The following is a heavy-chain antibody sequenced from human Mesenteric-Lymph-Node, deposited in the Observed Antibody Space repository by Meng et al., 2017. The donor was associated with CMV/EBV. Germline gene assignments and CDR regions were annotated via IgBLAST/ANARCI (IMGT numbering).Heavy chain of an antibody. V-gene: IGHV3-20*04. D-gene: IGHD3/OR15-3a*01. Sequence: GESLKISCAASGFNFDDYDMSWVRQTPGGRLEWVSRISWDGASTGYADSVKGRFTISRDNARNSLYLQMNSLRAEDTAMYYCARALFWTGAFDYWGQGTLVTVSS. CDR2: ISWDGAST. J-gene: IGHJ4*02. CDR1: GFNFDDYD. CDR3: ARALFWTGAFDY.